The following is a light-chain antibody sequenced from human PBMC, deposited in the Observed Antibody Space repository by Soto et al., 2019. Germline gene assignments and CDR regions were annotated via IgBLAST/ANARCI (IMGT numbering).Light chain of an antibody. Sequence: IQLTQSPSSLSASVGDSVTITCRASQGISTYLAWYQQKPGKAPKVLIYAASTLQSGVPSRFSGSGFGTDFTLTISSLLPEDFATYYCQQLKTYSPTFGGGTKIDIK. V-gene: IGKV1-9*01. CDR1: QGISTY. J-gene: IGKJ3*01. CDR2: AAS. CDR3: QQLKTYSPT.